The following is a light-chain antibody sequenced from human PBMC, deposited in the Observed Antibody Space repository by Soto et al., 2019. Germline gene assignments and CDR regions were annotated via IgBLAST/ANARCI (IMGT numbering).Light chain of an antibody. J-gene: IGLJ1*01. CDR1: SGDVGGYNY. CDR3: CSYTGASTYV. V-gene: IGLV2-14*01. Sequence: ALTQPASVSGSPGQSVTISCAGTSGDVGGYNYVSWYQQHPGKAPKLMIHAVTNRPSGVSNRFSGSKSGNTASLTISSLQAEDEADYYCCSYTGASTYVFGTGTKLTVL. CDR2: AVT.